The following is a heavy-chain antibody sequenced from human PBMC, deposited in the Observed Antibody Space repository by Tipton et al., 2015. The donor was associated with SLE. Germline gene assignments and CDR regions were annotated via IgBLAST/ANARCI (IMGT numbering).Heavy chain of an antibody. J-gene: IGHJ4*02. CDR1: GGSISSGGYY. CDR3: ARGGLLWSLAY. Sequence: TLSLTCTVSGGSISSGGYYWSWIRQHPGKGLEWIGYIYYTGSTYYNPSLKSRVSISIYTSKNQFSLRLTSVTAADTAVYYCARGGLLWSLAYWGQGTLVTVSS. CDR2: IYYTGST. D-gene: IGHD3-10*01. V-gene: IGHV4-31*03.